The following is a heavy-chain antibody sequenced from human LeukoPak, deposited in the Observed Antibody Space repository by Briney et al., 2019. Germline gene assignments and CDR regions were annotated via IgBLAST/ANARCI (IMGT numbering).Heavy chain of an antibody. CDR3: ARHLPIQLWLHPWFDP. CDR2: INHSGST. D-gene: IGHD5-18*01. CDR1: GGSFSGYY. V-gene: IGHV4-34*01. Sequence: SETLSPTCAVYGGSFSGYYWSWIRQPPGKGLEWIGEINHSGSTNYNPSLKSRVTISVDTSKNQFSLKLSSVTAADTAVYYCARHLPIQLWLHPWFDPWGQGTLVTVSS. J-gene: IGHJ5*02.